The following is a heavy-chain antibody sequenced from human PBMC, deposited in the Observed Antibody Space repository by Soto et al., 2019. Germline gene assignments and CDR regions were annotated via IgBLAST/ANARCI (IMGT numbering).Heavy chain of an antibody. J-gene: IGHJ4*02. CDR2: IYYSGST. CDR1: GGSISSSSYY. CDR3: ASRYYYDSSGYYPYGY. D-gene: IGHD3-22*01. Sequence: QLQLQESGPGLVKPSKTLSLTCTVSGGSISSSSYYWGWIRQPPGKGLEWIGSIYYSGSTYYNPSLKSRVTISVDTSKNQFSLKLSSVTAADTAVYYCASRYYYDSSGYYPYGYWGQGTLVTVSS. V-gene: IGHV4-39*01.